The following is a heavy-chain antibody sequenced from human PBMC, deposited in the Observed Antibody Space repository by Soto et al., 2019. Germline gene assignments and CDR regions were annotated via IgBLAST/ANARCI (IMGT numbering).Heavy chain of an antibody. CDR2: IHPSGNT. Sequence: QVQLQESGPGLVKPSETLSLTCAVSGGSINFYYWSWLRQPAGKGLEWIGRIHPSGNTNYKPSHKRRVALGIDTPNNHFSQRLRSVTAADTAVYSGARGGYCSGHSCYKGAAETAPWGKGTLVTVSS. D-gene: IGHD2-2*03. CDR3: ARGGYCSGHSCYKGAAETAP. J-gene: IGHJ5*02. V-gene: IGHV4-4*07. CDR1: GGSINFYY.